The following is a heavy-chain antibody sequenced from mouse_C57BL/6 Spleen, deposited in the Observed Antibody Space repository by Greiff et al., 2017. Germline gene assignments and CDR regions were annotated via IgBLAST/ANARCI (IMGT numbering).Heavy chain of an antibody. Sequence: QVQLQQSGTELVKPGASVKLSCTASGYTFTSYWMHWVKQRPGQGLEWIGNINPSNGGTNYNAKFKSKATLTVDKSSSTAYMQLSSLTSEDSAVYYCARHGGALYYAMDYWGQGTSGTVSS. CDR2: INPSNGGT. J-gene: IGHJ4*01. V-gene: IGHV1-53*01. CDR3: ARHGGALYYAMDY. CDR1: GYTFTSYW.